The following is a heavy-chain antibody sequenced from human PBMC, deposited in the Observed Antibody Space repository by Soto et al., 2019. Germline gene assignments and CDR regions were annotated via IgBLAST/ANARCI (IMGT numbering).Heavy chain of an antibody. Sequence: GGSLRLSCAASGFTVSSNYMSWVRQAPGKGLEWVSVIYSGGSTYYADSVKGRFTISRHNSKNTLYLQMNGLRAEDTAVYYCARATAILTGYYNGDYWGQGTLVTVSS. D-gene: IGHD3-9*01. J-gene: IGHJ4*02. CDR2: IYSGGST. CDR3: ARATAILTGYYNGDY. CDR1: GFTVSSNY. V-gene: IGHV3-53*04.